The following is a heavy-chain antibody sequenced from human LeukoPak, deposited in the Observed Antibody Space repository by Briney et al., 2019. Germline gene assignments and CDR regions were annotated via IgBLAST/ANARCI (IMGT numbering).Heavy chain of an antibody. V-gene: IGHV4-34*01. Sequence: PSETLSLTCAVYGGSFSGYYWSWIRQPPGKGLEWIGEINHSGSTYYNPSLKSPVTMSVDTSENQFSLKLRSVTAADTAVYYCARQSPYYESSGYYPQLMDVWGKGTTVTISS. D-gene: IGHD3-22*01. J-gene: IGHJ6*03. CDR2: INHSGST. CDR1: GGSFSGYY. CDR3: ARQSPYYESSGYYPQLMDV.